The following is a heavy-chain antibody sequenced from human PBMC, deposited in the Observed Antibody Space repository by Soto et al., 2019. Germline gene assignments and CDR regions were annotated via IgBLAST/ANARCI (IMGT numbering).Heavy chain of an antibody. CDR2: IYHSGRT. CDR1: GGSMSNGYYY. CDR3: ARWVEVSLDYFDS. Sequence: KPSETLSLTCTVSGGSMSNGYYYWSWVRQNPGKGLEWIGHIYHSGRTYYNPSLKSRVGILVDTSKNQFSLNLNSVTAADTAVYYCARWVEVSLDYFDSWGQGTPVTV. J-gene: IGHJ4*02. D-gene: IGHD1-20*01. V-gene: IGHV4-31*03.